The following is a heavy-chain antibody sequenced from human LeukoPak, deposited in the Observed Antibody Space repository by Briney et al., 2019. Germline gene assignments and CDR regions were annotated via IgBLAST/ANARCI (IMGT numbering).Heavy chain of an antibody. CDR1: GGYICSYY. D-gene: IGHD6-13*01. CDR2: IYSSGST. CDR3: ARGVAAPGTGGLSWFDP. Sequence: SETLSLTCTVSGGYICSYYWSWIRQPPGKGLEWIGYIYSSGSTNYNPSLKSRVTISLDTSKNQFSLKLSLVTAADTAVYYCARGVAAPGTGGLSWFDPWGQGTLVTVSS. V-gene: IGHV4-59*01. J-gene: IGHJ5*02.